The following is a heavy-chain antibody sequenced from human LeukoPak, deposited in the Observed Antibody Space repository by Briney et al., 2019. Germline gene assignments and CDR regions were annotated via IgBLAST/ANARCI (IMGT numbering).Heavy chain of an antibody. CDR2: ISSSSSYI. D-gene: IGHD3-9*01. Sequence: GGSLRLSCAASGFTFSSYSMSWVRQAPGKGLEWVSSISSSSSYIYYADSVKGRFTISRDNAKNSLYLQMNSLRAEDTAVYYCARVDSGDILTGYWSPNWFDPWGQGTLVTVSS. J-gene: IGHJ5*02. CDR1: GFTFSSYS. CDR3: ARVDSGDILTGYWSPNWFDP. V-gene: IGHV3-21*01.